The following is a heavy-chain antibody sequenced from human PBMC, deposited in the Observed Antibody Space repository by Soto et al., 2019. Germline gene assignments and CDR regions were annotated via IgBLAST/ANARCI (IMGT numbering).Heavy chain of an antibody. CDR3: ARGHGVVTASYYFDY. CDR1: GDTFSSYT. J-gene: IGHJ4*02. Sequence: ASVKVSCKASGDTFSSYTISWVRQAPGQGLEWMGRIIPILGIANYAQKFQGRVTITADKSTSTAYMELSSLRSEDTAVSYCARGHGVVTASYYFDYWGQGTLVTVSS. D-gene: IGHD2-21*02. CDR2: IIPILGIA. V-gene: IGHV1-69*02.